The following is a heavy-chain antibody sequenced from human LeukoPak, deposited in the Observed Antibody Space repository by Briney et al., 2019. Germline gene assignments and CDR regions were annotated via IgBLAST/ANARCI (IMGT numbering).Heavy chain of an antibody. J-gene: IGHJ6*02. Sequence: GESLKISCKGSGYSFTSYWIGWVRPMPGKGLEWMGIIYPGDSDTRYSPSFQGQVTISADKSISTAYLQWSNLKASDTAMYYCARRGYCGGDCSNGYYYYGMDVWGQGTTVTVSS. D-gene: IGHD2-21*02. V-gene: IGHV5-51*01. CDR2: IYPGDSDT. CDR3: ARRGYCGGDCSNGYYYYGMDV. CDR1: GYSFTSYW.